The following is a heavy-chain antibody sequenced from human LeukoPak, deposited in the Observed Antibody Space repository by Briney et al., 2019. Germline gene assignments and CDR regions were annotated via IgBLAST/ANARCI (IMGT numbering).Heavy chain of an antibody. CDR2: VGYDESIK. D-gene: IGHD2-15*01. J-gene: IGHJ6*02. CDR3: ARGSGGYQYLMDV. CDR1: GFSFSRFG. Sequence: PGGALRISCSASGFSFSRFGMHLVRQAPGGGLEWVAIVGYDESIKYYADSVKDRFTISRDNSKNTVHLQMNSLRAEDTAVYYCARGSGGYQYLMDVWGQGATVIVSS. V-gene: IGHV3-33*01.